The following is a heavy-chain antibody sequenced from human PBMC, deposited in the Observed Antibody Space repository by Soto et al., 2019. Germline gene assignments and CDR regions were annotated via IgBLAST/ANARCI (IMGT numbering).Heavy chain of an antibody. Sequence: PSETLSLTCTVSGGSISSSSYYWGWIRQPPGKGLEWIGSIYYSGSTYYNPFLKSRVTISVDTSKNQFSLKLSSVTAAGTAVYYCARHREGGSSSSGYYYYGMDVWGQGTTVTVSS. CDR2: IYYSGST. CDR3: ARHREGGSSSSGYYYYGMDV. V-gene: IGHV4-39*01. J-gene: IGHJ6*02. CDR1: GGSISSSSYY. D-gene: IGHD6-6*01.